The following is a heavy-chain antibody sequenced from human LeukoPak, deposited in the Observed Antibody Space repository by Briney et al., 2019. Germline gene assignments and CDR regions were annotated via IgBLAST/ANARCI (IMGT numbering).Heavy chain of an antibody. CDR2: IRGSGGST. CDR1: GFTVSSNY. J-gene: IGHJ4*02. CDR3: ASWPVGWYGEDS. D-gene: IGHD6-19*01. Sequence: GGSLRLSCAASGFTVSSNYMSWVRQAPGKGLEWVSAIRGSGGSTYYADSVKGRFTISRDNSKNTLYLQMNSLRVEDTAVYYCASWPVGWYGEDSWGQGTLVTVSS. V-gene: IGHV3-23*01.